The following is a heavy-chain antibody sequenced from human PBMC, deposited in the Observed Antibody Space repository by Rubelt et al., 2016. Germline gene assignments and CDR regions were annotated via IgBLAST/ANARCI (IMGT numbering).Heavy chain of an antibody. J-gene: IGHJ4*02. CDR1: AFTFGDYA. CDR3: TRHGTPAGYFDY. CDR2: IRSKGFGGTT. Sequence: TASAFTFGDYAMSWFRQAPGKGLEWVGFIRSKGFGGTTEYAASVKGRFTISRDDSKSIAYLQMNSLKTEDTAVYYCTRHGTPAGYFDYWGQGTLVTVSS. V-gene: IGHV3-49*03.